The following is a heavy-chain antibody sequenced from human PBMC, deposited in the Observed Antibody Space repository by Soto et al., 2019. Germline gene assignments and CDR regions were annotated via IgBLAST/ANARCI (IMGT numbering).Heavy chain of an antibody. CDR1: GYTFNTYG. J-gene: IGHJ3*01. CDR3: ARDRDRVADF. Sequence: QVHLVQSGAEVKKPGASVKVSCKASGYTFNTYGITWVRQAPGQGLEWMAWINAYNGNTHYAKNLQGRVTMTTDTSPRTASREMRSLPSADTAVYYCARDRDRVADFWGQGTMVTVSS. D-gene: IGHD5-12*01. V-gene: IGHV1-18*01. CDR2: INAYNGNT.